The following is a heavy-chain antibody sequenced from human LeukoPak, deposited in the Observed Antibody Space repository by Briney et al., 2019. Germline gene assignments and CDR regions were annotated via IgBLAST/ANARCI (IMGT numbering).Heavy chain of an antibody. J-gene: IGHJ4*02. CDR3: ASGLAFDY. CDR1: GFTLSSYA. Sequence: PGGSLRLSCAASGFTLSSYAMHWVRQAPGKGLEYVSAISSNGGSTYYANSVKGRFTISRDNSKNALYLQMGSLRAEDMAVYYCASGLAFDYWGQGTLVTVSS. D-gene: IGHD3/OR15-3a*01. CDR2: ISSNGGST. V-gene: IGHV3-64*01.